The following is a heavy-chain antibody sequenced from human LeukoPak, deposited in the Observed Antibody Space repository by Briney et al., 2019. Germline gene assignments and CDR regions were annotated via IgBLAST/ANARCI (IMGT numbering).Heavy chain of an antibody. J-gene: IGHJ4*02. CDR1: GFTFSSYW. V-gene: IGHV3-74*01. CDR2: IYIDGTTT. D-gene: IGHD4-23*01. CDR3: ARGGNGGNSLDY. Sequence: TGGSLRLSCAGSGFTFSSYWMHWVRQGAGKGLEWVSRIYIDGTTTSYADSVRGRFTIPRDNAKNTLYLQMNSLRAEDTAVYYCARGGNGGNSLDYWGQGALITVSS.